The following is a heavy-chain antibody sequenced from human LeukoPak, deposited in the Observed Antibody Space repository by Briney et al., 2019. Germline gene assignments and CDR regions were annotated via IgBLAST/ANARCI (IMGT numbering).Heavy chain of an antibody. CDR3: AKDFARGYSYGSDYYYYGMDV. CDR1: GFTFSSYA. CDR2: ISGSGGST. D-gene: IGHD5-18*01. J-gene: IGHJ6*02. Sequence: GGSLRLSCAASGFTFSSYAMSWVRQAPGKGLERVSAISGSGGSTYYADSVKGRFTISRDNSKNTLYLQMNSLRAEDTAVYYCAKDFARGYSYGSDYYYYGMDVWGQGTTVTVSS. V-gene: IGHV3-23*01.